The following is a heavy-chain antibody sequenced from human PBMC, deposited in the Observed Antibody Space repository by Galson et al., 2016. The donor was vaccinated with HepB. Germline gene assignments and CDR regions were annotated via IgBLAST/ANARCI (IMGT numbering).Heavy chain of an antibody. CDR3: ARDRDGHNFFFDY. Sequence: SVKVSCKASGGTFRSYAISWVRQAPGQGLEWMGGNIPLFGTTNSAQKFQGRVTFTADESTNTAYMELSSLRSEDTAVYFCARDRDGHNFFFDYRGQGTLVTVSS. CDR1: GGTFRSYA. CDR2: NIPLFGTT. V-gene: IGHV1-69*13. D-gene: IGHD5-24*01. J-gene: IGHJ4*02.